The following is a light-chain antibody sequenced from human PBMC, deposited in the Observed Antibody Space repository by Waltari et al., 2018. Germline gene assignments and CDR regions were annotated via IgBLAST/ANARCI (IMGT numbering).Light chain of an antibody. J-gene: IGLJ2*01. CDR2: PDS. CDR1: KLGDKY. CDR3: QAWDSSSHVV. V-gene: IGLV3-1*01. Sequence: SYELTQPPSVSVSPGQTASIPCSGDKLGDKYACWYQQKPGQPPLLVIYPDSKRPSGIPERFSGSNSGNTATLTISGTQAMDEADYYCQAWDSSSHVVFGGGTKLTVL.